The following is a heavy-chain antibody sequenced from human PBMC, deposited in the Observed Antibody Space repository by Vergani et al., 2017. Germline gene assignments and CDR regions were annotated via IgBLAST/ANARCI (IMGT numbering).Heavy chain of an antibody. J-gene: IGHJ4*02. CDR1: GFTFSSYG. CDR3: ARVQGWFGELAGYFDY. D-gene: IGHD3-10*01. V-gene: IGHV3-33*01. Sequence: QVQLVESGGGVVKPGRSLRLSCAASGFTFSSYGMHWVRQAPGKGLEWVAVIWYDGSNKYYADSVKGRFTISRDNSKNTLYLQMNSLRAEDTAVYYCARVQGWFGELAGYFDYWGQGTLVTVSS. CDR2: IWYDGSNK.